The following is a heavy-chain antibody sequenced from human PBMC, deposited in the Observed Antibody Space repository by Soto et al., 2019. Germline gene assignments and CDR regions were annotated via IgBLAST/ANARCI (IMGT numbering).Heavy chain of an antibody. CDR3: TTERRYYYESGGY. CDR2: IKSKTDGGAT. V-gene: IGHV3-15*05. J-gene: IGHJ4*02. Sequence: DVQLEESGGGLVKPGGSLRLSCAASGFSFSKAWMSWVRQAPGKGLEWVGHIKSKTDGGATDYAAPVRGRFTISRDDSKNTLYLQMNSLKTEDTGVYDCTTERRYYYESGGYWGQGTLVTVSS. D-gene: IGHD3-22*01. CDR1: GFSFSKAW.